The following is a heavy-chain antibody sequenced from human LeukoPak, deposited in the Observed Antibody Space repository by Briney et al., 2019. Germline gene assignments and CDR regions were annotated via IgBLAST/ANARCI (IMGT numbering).Heavy chain of an antibody. J-gene: IGHJ4*02. D-gene: IGHD6-19*01. CDR2: FDPEDGET. V-gene: IGHV1-24*01. Sequence: ASVKVSCKVSGYTLTELSMHWVRQAPGKGLEWMGGFDPEDGETIYAQKFQGRVTMTEDTSTDTAYMGLRSLRSDDTAVYYCARDLGSGWYRASDYWGQGTLVTVSS. CDR1: GYTLTELS. CDR3: ARDLGSGWYRASDY.